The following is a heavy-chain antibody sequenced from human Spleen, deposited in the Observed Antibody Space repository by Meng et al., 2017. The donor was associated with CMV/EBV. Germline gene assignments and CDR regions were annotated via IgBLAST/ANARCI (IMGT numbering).Heavy chain of an antibody. J-gene: IGHJ4*02. Sequence: GFTFSGSAMHWVRQASGKGLEWVGRIRSKANSYATAYAASVKGRFTISRDDSKNTAYLQMNSLKTEDTAVYYCTRRIYGSGSQGTDYWGQGTLVTVSS. V-gene: IGHV3-73*01. CDR2: IRSKANSYAT. D-gene: IGHD3-10*01. CDR3: TRRIYGSGSQGTDY. CDR1: GFTFSGSA.